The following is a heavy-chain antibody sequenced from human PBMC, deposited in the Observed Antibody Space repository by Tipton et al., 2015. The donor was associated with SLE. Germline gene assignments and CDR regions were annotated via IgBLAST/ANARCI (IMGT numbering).Heavy chain of an antibody. V-gene: IGHV4-61*02. D-gene: IGHD3-10*01. CDR2: IYTSGST. Sequence: TLSLTCTVSGGSISSGSYYWSWIRQPAGKGLEWIGRIYTSGSTNYNPSLKSRVTMSVDTSKNQFSLKLNSVTAADTAIYYCASLGGLRAFDIWGQGTMVTVSS. J-gene: IGHJ3*02. CDR3: ASLGGLRAFDI. CDR1: GGSISSGSYY.